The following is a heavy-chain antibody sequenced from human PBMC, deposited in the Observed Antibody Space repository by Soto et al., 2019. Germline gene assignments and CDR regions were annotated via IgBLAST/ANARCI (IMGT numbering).Heavy chain of an antibody. J-gene: IGHJ4*02. D-gene: IGHD3-10*01. V-gene: IGHV1-3*01. CDR1: GYTFTSYA. CDR3: ARTRVTMVRGVIITPFDY. CDR2: INAGNGNT. Sequence: QGQLVQSGAEVKKPGASVKVSCKASGYTFTSYAMHWVRQAPGQRLEWMGWINAGNGNTKYSQKFQGRVTITRDTSASTAYMELSSLRSEDTAVYYCARTRVTMVRGVIITPFDYWGQGTLVTVSS.